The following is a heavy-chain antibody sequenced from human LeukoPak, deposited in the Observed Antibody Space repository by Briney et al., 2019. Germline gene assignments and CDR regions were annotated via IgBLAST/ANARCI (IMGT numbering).Heavy chain of an antibody. Sequence: GGSLRLSCAASGFTFSSYAMHWVRQAPGKGLEWVAVISYDGSNKYYADSVKGRFTISRDNSKNTLYLQMNSLRAEDTAVYYCARDGCNDYDFWSGYYEVYYYMDVWGKGTTVTVSS. CDR1: GFTFSSYA. CDR3: ARDGCNDYDFWSGYYEVYYYMDV. D-gene: IGHD3-3*01. V-gene: IGHV3-30*01. CDR2: ISYDGSNK. J-gene: IGHJ6*03.